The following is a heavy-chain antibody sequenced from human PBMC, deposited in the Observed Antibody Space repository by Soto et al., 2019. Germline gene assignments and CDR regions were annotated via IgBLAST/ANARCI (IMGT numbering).Heavy chain of an antibody. J-gene: IGHJ4*02. CDR3: ARAGAALVRGSIGGFDY. Sequence: QVHLQQWGAGLLKPSETLSLTCAVNGGAFNGYYWTWIRQSPGKGLQWIGEINHSGTVDYNPSLKSRVTFSIDTSKKQFSLTLTSVTAADTAVYYSARAGAALVRGSIGGFDYWGQGTLVTVSS. CDR1: GGAFNGYY. D-gene: IGHD3-10*01. CDR2: INHSGTV. V-gene: IGHV4-34*01.